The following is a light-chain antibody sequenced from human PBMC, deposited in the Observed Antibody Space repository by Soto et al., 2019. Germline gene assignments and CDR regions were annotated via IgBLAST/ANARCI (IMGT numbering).Light chain of an antibody. Sequence: PRATATLSCKTSQSVSRIYLSWFQQKPGQAPRLLIYDASKRATGIPARFSGRGSGTDFTLTISSLEPEDFAVYYCQQRSNWPHRFGRVTKVDIK. V-gene: IGKV3-11*01. CDR2: DAS. CDR1: QSVSRIY. CDR3: QQRSNWPHR. J-gene: IGKJ3*01.